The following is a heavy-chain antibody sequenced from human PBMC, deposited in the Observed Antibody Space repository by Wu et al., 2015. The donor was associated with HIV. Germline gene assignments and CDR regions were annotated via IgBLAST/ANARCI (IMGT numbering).Heavy chain of an antibody. V-gene: IGHV1-46*01. J-gene: IGHJ6*02. CDR1: GYTFTSYY. CDR3: ARAGPDSSGYYSSVYGMDV. Sequence: QVQLVQSGAEVKKPGASVKVSCKASGYTFTSYYMHWVRQAPGQGLEWMGIINPSGGSTSYAQKFQGRVTMTRDTSTSTVYMELSSLRSEDTAVYYCARAGPDSSGYYSSVYGMDVWGQGTTVTVSS. D-gene: IGHD3-22*01. CDR2: INPSGGST.